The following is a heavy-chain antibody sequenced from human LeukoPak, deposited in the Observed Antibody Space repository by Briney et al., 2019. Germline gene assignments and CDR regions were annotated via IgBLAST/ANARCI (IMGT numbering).Heavy chain of an antibody. V-gene: IGHV5-51*01. CDR1: RYSFTDYW. J-gene: IGHJ4*02. CDR2: IYPGDSDT. D-gene: IGHD1-1*01. CDR3: ARRRLGRPERNYFDY. Sequence: GESLQIPCKGSRYSFTDYWIGWVRQLPGKSLEWMGIIYPGDSDTRYSPSFQGQVTISVDKSISTAYLQWSSLRASDTAMYYCARRRLGRPERNYFDYWGRGTLVTVSS.